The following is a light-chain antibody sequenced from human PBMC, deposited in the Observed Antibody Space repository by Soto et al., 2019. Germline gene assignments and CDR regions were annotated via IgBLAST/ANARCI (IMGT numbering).Light chain of an antibody. CDR2: EVS. CDR1: SSDIGDYNY. V-gene: IGLV2-14*01. CDR3: SSFSTSTTLYV. Sequence: QSALTQPASESGSPGQSITISCTGTSSDIGDYNYVSWYQQHPGKVPKLIIFEVSTRPSGVSNRFSGSKSGNTASLTISGLQADDEADYYCSSFSTSTTLYVFGTGTKLTVL. J-gene: IGLJ1*01.